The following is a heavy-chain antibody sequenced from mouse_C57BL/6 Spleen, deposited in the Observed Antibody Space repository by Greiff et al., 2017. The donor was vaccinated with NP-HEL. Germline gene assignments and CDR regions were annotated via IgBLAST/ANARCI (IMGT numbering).Heavy chain of an antibody. CDR3: ARSGPFAY. D-gene: IGHD3-1*01. V-gene: IGHV1-18*01. CDR1: GYTFTDYN. CDR2: INPNNGGT. J-gene: IGHJ3*01. Sequence: VQLNQSGPELVKPGASVKIPCKASGYTFTDYNMDWVKQSHGKSLEWIGDINPNNGGTIYNQKFKGKATLTVDKSSSTAYMELRSLTSEDTAVYYCARSGPFAYWGQGTLVTVSA.